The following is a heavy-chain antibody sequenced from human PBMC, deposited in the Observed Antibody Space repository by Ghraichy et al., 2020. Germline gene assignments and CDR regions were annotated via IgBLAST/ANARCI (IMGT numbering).Heavy chain of an antibody. Sequence: NPSLTCTVSGGSISSSSYYWGWIRQPPGKGLEWIGSIYYSGSTYYNPSLKSRVTISVDTSKNQFSLKLSSVTAADTAVYYCASEWLVTLRAFDIWGQGTMVTVSS. J-gene: IGHJ3*02. CDR3: ASEWLVTLRAFDI. V-gene: IGHV4-39*01. D-gene: IGHD6-19*01. CDR1: GGSISSSSYY. CDR2: IYYSGST.